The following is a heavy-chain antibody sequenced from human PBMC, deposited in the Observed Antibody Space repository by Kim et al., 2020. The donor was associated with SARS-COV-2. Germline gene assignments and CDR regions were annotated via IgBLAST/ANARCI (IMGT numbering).Heavy chain of an antibody. D-gene: IGHD1-26*01. CDR2: INTNTGNP. J-gene: IGHJ6*02. CDR3: ARGKVRVGATRYYYYYGMDV. CDR1: GYTFTSYA. V-gene: IGHV7-4-1*02. Sequence: ASVKVSCKASGYTFTSYAMNWVRQAPGQGLEWMGWINTNTGNPTYAQGFTGRFVFSLDTSVSTAYLQISSLKAEDTAVYYCARGKVRVGATRYYYYYGMDVWGQGTTVTVSS.